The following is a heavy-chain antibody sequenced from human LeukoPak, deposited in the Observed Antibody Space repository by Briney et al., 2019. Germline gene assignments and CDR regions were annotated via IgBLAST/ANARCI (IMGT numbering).Heavy chain of an antibody. CDR2: INHSGST. CDR1: GGSISSSYYY. J-gene: IGHJ4*02. CDR3: ARGLSAVVY. Sequence: PSETLSLTCTVSGGSISSSYYYWGWIRQPPGKGLEWIGEINHSGSTNYNPSLKSRVTISVDTSKKQFSLKLSSVTAADTAVYYCARGLSAVVYWGQGTLVTVSS. V-gene: IGHV4-39*07. D-gene: IGHD3-16*02.